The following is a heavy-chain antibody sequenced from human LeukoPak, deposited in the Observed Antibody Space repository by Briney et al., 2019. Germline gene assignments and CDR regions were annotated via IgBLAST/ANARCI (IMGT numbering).Heavy chain of an antibody. CDR1: GYNFNAYN. CDR3: SRDVSGDGRVYIDH. Sequence: ASVKVSCKASGYNFNAYNIQWVRQARGLGLEWMGWIDPKNGHTTYAEKFKGRVMETRDTPITAVYMELRSLRSDDTAVYYCSRDVSGDGRVYIDHWGPGTSVSVSS. J-gene: IGHJ4*02. V-gene: IGHV1-2*02. D-gene: IGHD6-19*01. CDR2: IDPKNGHT.